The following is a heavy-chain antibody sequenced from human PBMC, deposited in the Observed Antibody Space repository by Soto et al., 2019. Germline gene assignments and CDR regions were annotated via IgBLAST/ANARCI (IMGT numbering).Heavy chain of an antibody. CDR2: IYYSGST. Sequence: SETLSLTCNVSGGSISSYYWSWIRQPPGKGLEWIGYIYYSGSTNYNPSLKSRVTISVDTSKNQFYLQWSSLKASDTAMYYCARPYSSSSVDGMDVWGQGTTVTVSS. V-gene: IGHV4-59*12. CDR3: ARPYSSSSVDGMDV. J-gene: IGHJ6*02. D-gene: IGHD6-6*01. CDR1: GGSISSYY.